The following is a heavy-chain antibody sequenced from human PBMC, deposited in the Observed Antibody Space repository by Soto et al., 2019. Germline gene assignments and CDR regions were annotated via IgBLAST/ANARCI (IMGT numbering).Heavy chain of an antibody. Sequence: QVQLVESGGGVVQPGRSLRLSCAASGFTFSNYGMHWVRQDPGKGLEWLAVILNDGGDQNYGDSVKGRFTISRDNSKNTLYLQINSLRVEDTAVYYCARDDDRPDNGLDMWGQGTMVTVSS. CDR2: ILNDGGDQ. CDR3: ARDDDRPDNGLDM. J-gene: IGHJ3*02. D-gene: IGHD2-8*01. CDR1: GFTFSNYG. V-gene: IGHV3-33*05.